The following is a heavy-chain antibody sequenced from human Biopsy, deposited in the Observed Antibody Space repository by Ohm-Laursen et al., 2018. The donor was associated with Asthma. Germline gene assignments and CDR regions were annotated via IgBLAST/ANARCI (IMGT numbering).Heavy chain of an antibody. Sequence: SLRLSCAASGFTFRSYAMHWVRQAPGKGLEWVAVISFDGSNKYYADSVKGRSTISRDNSKDTLYLQVNSLRGDDTAVYYCARGKTWGRSYYFDYWGRGTLVTVSS. CDR1: GFTFRSYA. J-gene: IGHJ4*02. D-gene: IGHD6-6*01. V-gene: IGHV3-30-3*01. CDR3: ARGKTWGRSYYFDY. CDR2: ISFDGSNK.